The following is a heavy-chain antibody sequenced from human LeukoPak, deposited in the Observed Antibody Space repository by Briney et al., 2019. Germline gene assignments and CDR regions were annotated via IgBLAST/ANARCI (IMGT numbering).Heavy chain of an antibody. Sequence: EASVKVSCKASGYTFTSYYMHWVRQAPGQGLEWMGLINPSGGSTSYAQKFQGRVTMTRDTSTSTVYMELSSLRSEDTAVYYCAREELAYGGSGEWVDPWGQGALVTVSS. CDR3: AREELAYGGSGEWVDP. J-gene: IGHJ5*02. D-gene: IGHD3-10*01. CDR2: INPSGGST. CDR1: GYTFTSYY. V-gene: IGHV1-46*01.